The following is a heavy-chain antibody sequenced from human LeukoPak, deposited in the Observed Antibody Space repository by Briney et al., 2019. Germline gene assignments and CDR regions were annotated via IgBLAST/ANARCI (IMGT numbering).Heavy chain of an antibody. J-gene: IGHJ4*02. Sequence: PGRSLRLSCAASGFTFDDYAMHWVRQAPGKGLEWVSGISWNSGSIGYADSVKGRFTISRDNAKNSLYLQMNSLRAEDTALYYCAKDVSPIAPAGGGIDYWGQGTLVTVSS. CDR1: GFTFDDYA. CDR2: ISWNSGSI. V-gene: IGHV3-9*01. D-gene: IGHD6-13*01. CDR3: AKDVSPIAPAGGGIDY.